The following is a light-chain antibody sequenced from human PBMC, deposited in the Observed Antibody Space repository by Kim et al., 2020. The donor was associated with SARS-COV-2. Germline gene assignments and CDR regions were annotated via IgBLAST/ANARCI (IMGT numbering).Light chain of an antibody. V-gene: IGLV3-19*01. CDR2: GKN. Sequence: SYELTQDPAVSVALGQTVRITCQGDSLRSYYASWYQQKPGQAPVLVIYGKNNRPSGIPDRFSSSSSGNTASLTITGAQAEDEADYYCNSRDSSGNHLVFG. CDR1: SLRSYY. CDR3: NSRDSSGNHLV. J-gene: IGLJ2*01.